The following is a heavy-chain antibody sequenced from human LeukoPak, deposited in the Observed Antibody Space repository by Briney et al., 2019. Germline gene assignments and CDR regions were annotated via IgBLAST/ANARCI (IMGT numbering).Heavy chain of an antibody. CDR1: GFTLRSYW. J-gene: IGHJ4*02. D-gene: IGHD1-26*01. CDR2: IKQDGSEK. Sequence: GGSLRLSCAASGFTLRSYWMSWVRQTPGRGLEWVANIKQDGSEKYYVDSVKGRFTISRDNAKNSLYLQMNSLRAEDTAVYYCARGGGSYYNYWGQGTLVTVSS. V-gene: IGHV3-7*04. CDR3: ARGGGSYYNY.